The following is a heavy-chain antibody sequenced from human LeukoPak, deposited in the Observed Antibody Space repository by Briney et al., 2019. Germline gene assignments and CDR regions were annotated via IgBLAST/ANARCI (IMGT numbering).Heavy chain of an antibody. J-gene: IGHJ4*02. Sequence: PGGSLRLSCAVSGFTFTNYAMTWVRQAPGKGLEWVSAISGSGGGTYYADSVKGRFTISRDNSKNTLHLQMNSLRAEDTAVYYCARDRWGGGLRLGELSLDLDYWGQGTLVTVSS. D-gene: IGHD3-16*02. V-gene: IGHV3-23*01. CDR2: ISGSGGGT. CDR1: GFTFTNYA. CDR3: ARDRWGGGLRLGELSLDLDY.